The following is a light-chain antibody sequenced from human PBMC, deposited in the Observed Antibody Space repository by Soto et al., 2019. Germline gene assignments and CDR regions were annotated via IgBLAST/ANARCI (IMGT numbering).Light chain of an antibody. CDR3: EAWDSSLSAGV. Sequence: QSVLTQPPSVSAAPGQKATVSCSGSRSNIGNNYVSWYQHLPGTAPKLLIYDNDKRPSGIPDRFSASKSGTSATLGITGLQTGDEADYYCEAWDSSLSAGVFGGGTKVTVL. CDR2: DND. V-gene: IGLV1-51*01. J-gene: IGLJ3*02. CDR1: RSNIGNNY.